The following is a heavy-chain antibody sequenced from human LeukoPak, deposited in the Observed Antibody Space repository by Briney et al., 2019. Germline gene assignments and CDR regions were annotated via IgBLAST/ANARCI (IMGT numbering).Heavy chain of an antibody. J-gene: IGHJ4*02. Sequence: GGSLRLSCAASGFTFSDYYMSWIRQAPGKGLEWVSYISSSGSTIYYADSVKGRFTISRDNAKNSLYLQMNNLRVEDTAVHYCARDQPIGNNYGYPFDNWGQGTLVTVSS. CDR1: GFTFSDYY. CDR2: ISSSGSTI. V-gene: IGHV3-11*04. CDR3: ARDQPIGNNYGYPFDN. D-gene: IGHD5-18*01.